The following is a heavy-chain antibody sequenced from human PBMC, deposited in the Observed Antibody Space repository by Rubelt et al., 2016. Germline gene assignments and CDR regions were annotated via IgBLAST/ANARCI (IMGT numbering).Heavy chain of an antibody. CDR1: GYTFTSYY. V-gene: IGHV1-46*01. CDR3: AREGLAVAHDY. D-gene: IGHD6-19*01. CDR2: INPSGGST. Sequence: QVQLVQSGAEVKKPGASVKVSCKASGYTFTSYYMHWVRQAPGQGLEWMGIINPSGGSTSYAQKFQGRVTITRDTAASTAYMELSSLRSEDTAVYYCAREGLAVAHDYWGQGTLVTVSS. J-gene: IGHJ4*02.